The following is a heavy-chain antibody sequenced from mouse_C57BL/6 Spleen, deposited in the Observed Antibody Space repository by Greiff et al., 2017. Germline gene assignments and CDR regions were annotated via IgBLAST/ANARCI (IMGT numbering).Heavy chain of an antibody. D-gene: IGHD2-4*01. CDR2: IDPSDSYT. CDR3: ARLDYDLFDY. J-gene: IGHJ2*01. Sequence: QVQLQQPGAELVKPGASVKLSCKASGYTFTSYWMQWVKQRPGQGLEWIGEIDPSDSYTNYNQKFKGKATLTVDTSSSTAYMQLSSLTSEDSAVYYCARLDYDLFDYWGQGTTLTVSS. V-gene: IGHV1-50*01. CDR1: GYTFTSYW.